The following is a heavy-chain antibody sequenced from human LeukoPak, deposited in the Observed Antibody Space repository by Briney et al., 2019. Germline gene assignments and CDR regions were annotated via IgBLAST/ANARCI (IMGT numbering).Heavy chain of an antibody. J-gene: IGHJ3*02. Sequence: SGTLSLTCTVSGGSITRSTDYWGWIRQPPGKGLEWIGSINYSGITYYNPSLKSRVTKSVDTSKNQFSLSLNSVTAADTAVYYCARHDRGGLDAFDIWGQGTMVTVFS. CDR2: INYSGIT. CDR1: GGSITRSTDY. CDR3: ARHDRGGLDAFDI. V-gene: IGHV4-39*01. D-gene: IGHD3-16*01.